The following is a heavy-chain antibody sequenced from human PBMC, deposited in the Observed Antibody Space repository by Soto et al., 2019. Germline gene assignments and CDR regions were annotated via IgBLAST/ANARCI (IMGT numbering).Heavy chain of an antibody. Sequence: SLRPSCATSGFSFIDHAMYWVRQAPGQGLEWVAIISSDGHHQFYLDNMRGRFTVSRDNSKNTLYLQMNSLRPEDTAVSYRSRGTYYPQSSGLHADYWVAGTVVTDSS. CDR1: GFSFIDHA. V-gene: IGHV3-30*03. CDR2: ISSDGHHQ. D-gene: IGHD3-22*01. J-gene: IGHJ4*02. CDR3: SRGTYYPQSSGLHADY.